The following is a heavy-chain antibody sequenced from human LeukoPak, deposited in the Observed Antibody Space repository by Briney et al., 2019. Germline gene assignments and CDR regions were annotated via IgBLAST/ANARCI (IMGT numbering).Heavy chain of an antibody. Sequence: GGSLRLSCAASGFTFSSYGMSWVRQTPGKGLEWVSVIRGSGVYTLYADSVKGRLTISRDNSKNTLYLQMNSLRAEDTAIYFCATKTSGTYRYFEYWGQGTLVTVSS. V-gene: IGHV3-23*01. CDR1: GFTFSSYG. CDR2: IRGSGVYT. CDR3: ATKTSGTYRYFEY. D-gene: IGHD1-26*01. J-gene: IGHJ4*02.